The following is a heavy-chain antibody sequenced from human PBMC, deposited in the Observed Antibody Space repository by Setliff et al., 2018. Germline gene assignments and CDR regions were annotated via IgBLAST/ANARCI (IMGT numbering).Heavy chain of an antibody. Sequence: SETLSLTCTVSGGSISGYYWSWIRQPPGKGLEWIGYIYYSGSTNYNPSLKSRVTISVDKSKNQFSLKLSSVTAADTAVYYCARALLWFGEGMDVWGKGTTVTVSS. CDR1: GGSISGYY. V-gene: IGHV4-59*01. CDR3: ARALLWFGEGMDV. D-gene: IGHD3-10*01. CDR2: IYYSGST. J-gene: IGHJ6*03.